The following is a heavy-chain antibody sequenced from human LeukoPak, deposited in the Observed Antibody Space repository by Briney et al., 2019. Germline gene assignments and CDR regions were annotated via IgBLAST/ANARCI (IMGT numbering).Heavy chain of an antibody. D-gene: IGHD4-11*01. V-gene: IGHV3-7*01. Sequence: GGSLRLSCATSGFGFSNYWMSWVRQAPGKGLEWVANMNEDGSEKNYVDSVKGRFTISRANAQDSLYLQMNSLRAEDTAVYYCARDRGYSNFDYWGQGTLLTVSS. CDR2: MNEDGSEK. CDR1: GFGFSNYW. CDR3: ARDRGYSNFDY. J-gene: IGHJ4*02.